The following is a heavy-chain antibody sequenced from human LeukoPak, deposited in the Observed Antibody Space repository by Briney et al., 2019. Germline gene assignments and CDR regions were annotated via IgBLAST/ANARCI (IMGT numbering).Heavy chain of an antibody. D-gene: IGHD3-22*01. Sequence: SETLSLACTVSGGSISSSSYYWGWIRQPPGKGLEWIGSIYYSGSTYYNPSLKSRFTISVDTSKNQFSLKLSSVTAADTAVYYCAIYDSSGLDAFDIWGQGTMVTVSS. J-gene: IGHJ3*02. CDR3: AIYDSSGLDAFDI. V-gene: IGHV4-39*01. CDR1: GGSISSSSYY. CDR2: IYYSGST.